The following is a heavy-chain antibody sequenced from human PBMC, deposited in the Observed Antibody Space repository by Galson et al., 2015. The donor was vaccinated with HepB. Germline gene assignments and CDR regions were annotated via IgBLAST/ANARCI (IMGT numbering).Heavy chain of an antibody. CDR3: ASAYAH. CDR1: GFTFSTYW. CDR2: IKQDGSEE. Sequence: SLRLSCAASGFTFSTYWMNWVRQAPGKGLEWVANIKQDGSEENYVDSVKGRFTISRDNAKNSLYLQMNSLRAEDTAVYYCASAYAHWGQGTLVTVSS. J-gene: IGHJ4*02. V-gene: IGHV3-7*01.